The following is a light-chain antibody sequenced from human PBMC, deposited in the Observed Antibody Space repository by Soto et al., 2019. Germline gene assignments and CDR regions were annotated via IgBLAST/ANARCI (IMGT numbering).Light chain of an antibody. CDR1: QSVTSSY. CDR3: QQYGSPRLT. CDR2: GAS. J-gene: IGKJ4*01. V-gene: IGKV3-20*01. Sequence: IVLTQSPGTLSLSPGERATLSCRAGQSVTSSYLGWYQQKPGQAPRLLIYGASARATGIPARFSGSGSGTHFSPTISRLEPVAFAVYYFQQYGSPRLTFGGGTKVELK.